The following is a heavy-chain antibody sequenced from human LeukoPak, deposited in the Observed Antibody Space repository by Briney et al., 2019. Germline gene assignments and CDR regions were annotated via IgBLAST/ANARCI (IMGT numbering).Heavy chain of an antibody. Sequence: PGGSLRLSCAASGFTFTTYAMSWVRQAPGGGLEWVSISSDSGGTTYYADSVKGRFTISRDNSKNTLYLQMNSLRVDDTAVYYCTNDFDNWGQGTLVTVSS. V-gene: IGHV3-23*01. CDR3: TNDFDN. CDR2: SSDSGGTT. CDR1: GFTFTTYA. J-gene: IGHJ4*02.